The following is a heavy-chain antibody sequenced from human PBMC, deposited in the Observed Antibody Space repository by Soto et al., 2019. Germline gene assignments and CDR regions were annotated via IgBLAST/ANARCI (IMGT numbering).Heavy chain of an antibody. CDR1: GFTFSSYE. J-gene: IGHJ4*02. Sequence: EVQLVESGGDLVPPGRSLRLSCAASGFTFSSYEFNWVRQAPGKGLEWISYIGTSSINIYYADSVKGRFTVSRENAKNSLYLQMNSLRAEDTATYYCAREELNCGGDCFAFWGQGTLVTVSS. D-gene: IGHD2-21*01. CDR2: IGTSSINI. V-gene: IGHV3-48*03. CDR3: AREELNCGGDCFAF.